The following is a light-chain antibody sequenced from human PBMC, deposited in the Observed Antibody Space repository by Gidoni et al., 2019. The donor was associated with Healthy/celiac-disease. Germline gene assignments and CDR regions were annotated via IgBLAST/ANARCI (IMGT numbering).Light chain of an antibody. CDR3: AAWDDSLNAVV. CDR2: SNN. Sequence: SVLTQPPSASGTPGPGVTISCSGSSSTIGSNPVNWYQQLPGTAPKLLIYSNNQRPSGVPDRFSGSKSGTSAALAISGRQSEDEADYYCAAWDDSLNAVVFGGGTKLTVL. CDR1: SSTIGSNP. V-gene: IGLV1-44*01. J-gene: IGLJ2*01.